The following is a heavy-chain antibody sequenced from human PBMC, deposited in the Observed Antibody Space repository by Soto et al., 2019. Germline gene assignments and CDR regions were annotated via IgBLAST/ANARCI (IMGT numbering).Heavy chain of an antibody. CDR3: ATDQYYGSGSYYNRYYFDS. J-gene: IGHJ4*02. Sequence: ASVKVSCKASGYTFTNYATHWVRQAPGQRLEWMGWINAGNGNTKYSQKFQGRVTITRDTSASTAYMELNSLRAEDTAVYYCATDQYYGSGSYYNRYYFDSWGQGTLVTVSS. V-gene: IGHV1-3*01. D-gene: IGHD3-10*01. CDR1: GYTFTNYA. CDR2: INAGNGNT.